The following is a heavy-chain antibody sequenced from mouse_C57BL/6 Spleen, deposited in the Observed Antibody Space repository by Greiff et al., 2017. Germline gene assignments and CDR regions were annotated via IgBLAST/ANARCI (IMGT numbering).Heavy chain of an antibody. CDR2: ISYDGSN. CDR3: AREGLPWYFDV. V-gene: IGHV3-6*01. J-gene: IGHJ1*03. CDR1: GYSITSGYY. Sequence: ESGPGLVKPSQSLSLTCSFTGYSITSGYYWNWIRQFPGNKLEWMGYISYDGSNNYNPSLKNRISITRDTSKNQFFLKLNSVTTEDTATYYCAREGLPWYFDVWGTGTTVTVSS. D-gene: IGHD5-5*01.